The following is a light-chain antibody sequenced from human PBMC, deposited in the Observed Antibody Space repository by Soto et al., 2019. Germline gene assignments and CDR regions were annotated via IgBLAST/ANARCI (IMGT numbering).Light chain of an antibody. CDR2: GAS. CDR1: QSVRNSY. V-gene: IGKV3-20*01. CDR3: QQDGSSPPLT. J-gene: IGKJ4*01. Sequence: EILLTQSPGTLSVSPGDRATVSCRASQSVRNSYLAWYQQKPGQAPRLLIYGASSRATGIPDRFSGSGSGTDFTLTISSLEPEDFAVYYCQQDGSSPPLTFGGGTKVEIK.